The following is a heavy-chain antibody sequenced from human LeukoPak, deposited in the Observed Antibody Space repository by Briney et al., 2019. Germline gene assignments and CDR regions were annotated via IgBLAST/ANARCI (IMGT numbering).Heavy chain of an antibody. V-gene: IGHV1-2*02. J-gene: IGHJ5*02. CDR3: ATVRSGYYDT. D-gene: IGHD3-3*01. CDR1: GYTFTGYY. CDR2: INPNSGGT. Sequence: ASVKVSCKASGYTFTGYYMHWVRQAPGQGLEWMGWINPNSGGTNYAQKFQGRVTMTRDTSISTAYMELSSLRSEDTAVYYCATVRSGYYDTWGQGTLVTVSS.